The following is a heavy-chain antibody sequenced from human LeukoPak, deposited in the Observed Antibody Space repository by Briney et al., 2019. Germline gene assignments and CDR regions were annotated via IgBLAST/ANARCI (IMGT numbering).Heavy chain of an antibody. CDR1: GASIGVSSYY. D-gene: IGHD3-10*01. V-gene: IGHV4-61*02. J-gene: IGHJ4*02. Sequence: PSQTLSLTCTLSGASIGVSSYYWTWMRQPAGKGLEWIGRISASGGPTYTPSLKRRVTMSMDTSRNLFSLKLNSVTAADTAVYYCARAGGVLGYYDYWGQGILVTVSS. CDR3: ARAGGVLGYYDY. CDR2: ISASGGP.